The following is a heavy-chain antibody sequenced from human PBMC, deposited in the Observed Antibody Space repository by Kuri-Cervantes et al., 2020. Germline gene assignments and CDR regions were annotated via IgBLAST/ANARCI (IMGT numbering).Heavy chain of an antibody. CDR3: ARGPPRGCSGGSCPTVFDY. Sequence: ASVKVSCKASGYTFTNYYIHWVRQAPGQGLEWMGIINPSGGSTSYAQKFQGRVTMTRDTSISTAYMELSRLRSDDAAVYYCARGPPRGCSGGSCPTVFDYWGQGTLVTVSS. CDR1: GYTFTNYY. V-gene: IGHV1-46*01. J-gene: IGHJ4*02. D-gene: IGHD2-15*01. CDR2: INPSGGST.